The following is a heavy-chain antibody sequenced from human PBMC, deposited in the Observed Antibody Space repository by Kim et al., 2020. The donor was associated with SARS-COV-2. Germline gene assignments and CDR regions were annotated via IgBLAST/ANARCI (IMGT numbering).Heavy chain of an antibody. CDR1: GGSFSGYY. V-gene: IGHV4-34*01. CDR2: INHSGST. J-gene: IGHJ5*02. CDR3: ARGQQDFGSGSYYPA. Sequence: SETLSLTCAVYGGSFSGYYWSWIRQPPGKGLEWIGEINHSGSTNYNPSLKSRVTISVDTSKNQFSLKLSSVTAADTAVYYCARGQQDFGSGSYYPAWGQGTLVTVSS. D-gene: IGHD3-10*01.